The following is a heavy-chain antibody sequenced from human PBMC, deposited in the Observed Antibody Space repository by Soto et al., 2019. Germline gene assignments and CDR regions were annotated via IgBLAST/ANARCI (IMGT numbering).Heavy chain of an antibody. CDR3: AKSRGLGELPQRGYYYYKDV. CDR1: GFTFTSYA. V-gene: IGHV3-23*01. D-gene: IGHD3-16*01. Sequence: QPGGSLRLSCAASGFTFTSYAMSWVRQAPGKGLEWVSGLSGSGGTTYYADSVKGRFTISRDNSKNTLYLQMNSLRAEDTAVYYCAKSRGLGELPQRGYYYYKDVWGKGTTVTVSS. J-gene: IGHJ6*03. CDR2: LSGSGGTT.